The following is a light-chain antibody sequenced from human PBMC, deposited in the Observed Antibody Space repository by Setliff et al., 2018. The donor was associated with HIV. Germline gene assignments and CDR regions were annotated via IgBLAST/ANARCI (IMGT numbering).Light chain of an antibody. Sequence: QSVLTQPPSVSGTPGQRVAISCSGTSSNIGTNTVNWYQQLPGAAPKLLIYTNSHRPSGVPDRFSGSKSGTSASLAISGLRSEDEADYYCCSYTTSNNGVVFGGGTK. V-gene: IGLV1-44*01. CDR2: TNS. CDR3: CSYTTSNNGVV. J-gene: IGLJ2*01. CDR1: SSNIGTNT.